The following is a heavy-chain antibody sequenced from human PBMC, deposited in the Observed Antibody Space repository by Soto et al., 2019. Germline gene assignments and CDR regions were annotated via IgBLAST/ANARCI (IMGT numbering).Heavy chain of an antibody. CDR2: VSGYNGDT. D-gene: IGHD2-8*01. J-gene: IGHJ6*02. Sequence: GASVKVSCKASGGTFGGNAMSWVRQAPGQGLEWMGWVSGYNGDTKYAQKVQGRVTMTIDTSTYTAYMELRSLTSDDTAKYYCAKNGQPPYYYYGMDVWGQGTTVTVSS. CDR3: AKNGQPPYYYYGMDV. V-gene: IGHV1-18*01. CDR1: GGTFGGNA.